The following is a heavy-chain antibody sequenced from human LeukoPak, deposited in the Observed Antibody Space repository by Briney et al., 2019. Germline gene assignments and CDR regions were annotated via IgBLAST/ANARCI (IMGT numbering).Heavy chain of an antibody. D-gene: IGHD3-22*01. Sequence: SGPTLVKPTQTLTLTCTFSGFSLSTSGVGVGWIRQPPGKALEWLALIYSDDDKRYSPSLKSRLTITKDTPKNQVVLTLTNMDPVDTATYYCAHSVRYDTTGYYGRMVGEYYFDKWGQGALVTVSS. CDR1: GFSLSTSGVG. J-gene: IGHJ4*02. CDR3: AHSVRYDTTGYYGRMVGEYYFDK. CDR2: IYSDDDK. V-gene: IGHV2-5*02.